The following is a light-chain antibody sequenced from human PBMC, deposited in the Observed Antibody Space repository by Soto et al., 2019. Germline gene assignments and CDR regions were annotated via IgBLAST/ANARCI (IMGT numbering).Light chain of an antibody. Sequence: DIQMTQSPSTLSASVGDRVTITCRANQSISTWLAWYQQEPGKAPKLLIYKASHLDSGVPSRFSGSGSGTEFTLTISSLQPDEFATYYCQQYNIYSRTFGQGTKVEIK. CDR1: QSISTW. J-gene: IGKJ1*01. CDR3: QQYNIYSRT. V-gene: IGKV1-5*03. CDR2: KAS.